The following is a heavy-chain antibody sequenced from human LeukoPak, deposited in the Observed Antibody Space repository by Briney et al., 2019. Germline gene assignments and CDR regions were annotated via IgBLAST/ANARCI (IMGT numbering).Heavy chain of an antibody. CDR1: GFTFSSYS. D-gene: IGHD6-25*01. Sequence: GGSLRLSCAASGFTFSSYSMNWVRQAPGKGLEWVSSISSSSSYIYYADSVKGRFTISRDNAKNSLHLQMNSLRAEDTAVYYCARYSSGWPGYFDYWGQGTLVTVSS. CDR3: ARYSSGWPGYFDY. V-gene: IGHV3-21*01. J-gene: IGHJ4*02. CDR2: ISSSSSYI.